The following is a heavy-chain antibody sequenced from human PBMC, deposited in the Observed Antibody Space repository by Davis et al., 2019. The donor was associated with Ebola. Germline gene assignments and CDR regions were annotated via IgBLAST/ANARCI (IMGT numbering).Heavy chain of an antibody. CDR1: GYSFTNYW. D-gene: IGHD2-8*02. CDR3: ASLRRTITGMDDGFDI. Sequence: PGGSLRLSCKGSGYSFTNYWIGWVRQMPGKGLEWLGIIYPGDSDTRYSPSFRGQVTISADKSMKTAFLQWSSLKASDSGIYYCASLRRTITGMDDGFDIWGQGTMVTVSS. V-gene: IGHV5-51*01. J-gene: IGHJ3*02. CDR2: IYPGDSDT.